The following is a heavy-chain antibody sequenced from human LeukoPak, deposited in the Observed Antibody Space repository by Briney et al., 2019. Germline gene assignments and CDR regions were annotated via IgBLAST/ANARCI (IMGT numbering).Heavy chain of an antibody. Sequence: PSETLSLTCTVSDYSISSGYGYYWGWIRQPPGKGLEWIGNIYHSGITYYNHFNSSLKSRVTISIDTSKNQFSLKLSSVTAADTAVYYCARDSPFDWLLPLWGQGTLVTVSS. CDR1: DYSISSGYGYY. D-gene: IGHD3-9*01. CDR2: IYHSGIT. V-gene: IGHV4-38-2*02. J-gene: IGHJ4*02. CDR3: ARDSPFDWLLPL.